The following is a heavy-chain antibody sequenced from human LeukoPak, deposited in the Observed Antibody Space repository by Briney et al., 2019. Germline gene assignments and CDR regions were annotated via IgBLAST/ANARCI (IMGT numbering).Heavy chain of an antibody. CDR1: GFTFSSYW. Sequence: GGSLRLSCAASGFTFSSYWMHWVRQAPGKGLVWVSRINSDGSSTSYADSVKGRFTISRDNAKNTLYLQVNSLRAEDTAVYYCARDLSWTGGYCSSTSCYGGVYWGQGTLVTVSS. D-gene: IGHD2-2*01. CDR2: INSDGSST. V-gene: IGHV3-74*01. J-gene: IGHJ4*02. CDR3: ARDLSWTGGYCSSTSCYGGVY.